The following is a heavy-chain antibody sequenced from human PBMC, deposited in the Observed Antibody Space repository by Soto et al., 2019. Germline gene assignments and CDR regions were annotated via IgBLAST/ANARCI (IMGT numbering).Heavy chain of an antibody. CDR2: IIPMFGTP. J-gene: IGHJ6*02. CDR1: AGTFSSYA. D-gene: IGHD2-15*01. V-gene: IGHV1-69*12. CDR3: ARTVVAAATPHYYYYGMDA. Sequence: QVQLVQSGAEVKKPESSVKVSCKASAGTFSSYAISWVRQAPGQGLEWMGGIIPMFGTPNYAQKFQGRVTIPADESTRTACMGLSSRRSEDTAVYYCARTVVAAATPHYYYYGMDAWGQGATVTVSS.